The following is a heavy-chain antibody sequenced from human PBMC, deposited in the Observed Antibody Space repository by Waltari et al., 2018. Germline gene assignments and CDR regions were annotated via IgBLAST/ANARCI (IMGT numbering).Heavy chain of an antibody. Sequence: QVQLVQSGAEVKKPGASVKVSCKASGYTFTSYDINWVRQATGQGLEWMGWTNPNSGNTDYAQKFQGRVTITMNTSISTAYMELSSLRSEDTAVYYCARGQDYGDPYWYFDLWRRGTLVTVSS. J-gene: IGHJ2*01. CDR1: GYTFTSYD. CDR3: ARGQDYGDPYWYFDL. D-gene: IGHD4-17*01. CDR2: TNPNSGNT. V-gene: IGHV1-8*03.